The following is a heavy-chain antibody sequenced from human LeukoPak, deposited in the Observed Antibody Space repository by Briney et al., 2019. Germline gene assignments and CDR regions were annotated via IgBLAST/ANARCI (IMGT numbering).Heavy chain of an antibody. CDR3: AKLTGYSSSWYTPNWFDP. D-gene: IGHD6-13*01. CDR1: GFTFSSYW. J-gene: IGHJ5*02. Sequence: GSLRLSCAASGFTFSSYWMSWVRQAPGKGLEWVANIKQDGSEKYYVDSVKGRFTISRDNAKNSLYLQMSSLRAEDTAVYYCAKLTGYSSSWYTPNWFDPWGQGTLVTVSS. V-gene: IGHV3-7*03. CDR2: IKQDGSEK.